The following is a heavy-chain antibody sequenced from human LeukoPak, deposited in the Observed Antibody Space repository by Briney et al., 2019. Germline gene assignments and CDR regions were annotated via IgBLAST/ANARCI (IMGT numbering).Heavy chain of an antibody. Sequence: ASVKVSCKASGGTFSSYALSWVRQAPGQGLEWMGGIIPIFGTANYAQKFQGRVTITTDESTSTAYMELSSLRSEDTAVYYCATGTEAFGESRFRFDYWGQGTLVTVSS. V-gene: IGHV1-69*05. CDR2: IIPIFGTA. J-gene: IGHJ4*02. D-gene: IGHD3-10*01. CDR1: GGTFSSYA. CDR3: ATGTEAFGESRFRFDY.